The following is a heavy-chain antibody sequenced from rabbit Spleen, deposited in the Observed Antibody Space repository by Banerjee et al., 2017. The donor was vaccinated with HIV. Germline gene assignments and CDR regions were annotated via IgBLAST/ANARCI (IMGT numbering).Heavy chain of an antibody. CDR2: IYGEVIGST. V-gene: IGHV1S45*01. D-gene: IGHD2-1*01. J-gene: IGHJ4*01. CDR1: GFDFSHNG. Sequence: QEQLVESGGGLVQPGGSLKLSCKASGFDFSHNGVSWVRQAPGKGLESIACIYGEVIGSTYYATWAKGRFTISKTSSTTVTLQMTSLTAADTATYFCARGSATMTMVITGFYFTLWGQGTLVTVS. CDR3: ARGSATMTMVITGFYFTL.